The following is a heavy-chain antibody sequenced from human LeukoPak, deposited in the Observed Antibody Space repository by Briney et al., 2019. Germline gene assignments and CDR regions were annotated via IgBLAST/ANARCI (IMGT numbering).Heavy chain of an antibody. CDR3: ARDRWGYSYGGD. CDR2: IKQDGTQK. Sequence: GGSLRLSCAASGFTFSSYGMSWVRQAPGKGLEWVANIKQDGTQKFYVDSVKGRFTISRDNAKNSLYLQMNSLRAEDTAVYYCARDRWGYSYGGDWGQGILVTVSS. V-gene: IGHV3-7*01. CDR1: GFTFSSYG. D-gene: IGHD5-18*01. J-gene: IGHJ4*02.